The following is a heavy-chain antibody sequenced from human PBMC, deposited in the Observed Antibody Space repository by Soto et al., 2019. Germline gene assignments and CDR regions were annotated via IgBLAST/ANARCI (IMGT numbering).Heavy chain of an antibody. CDR1: GYTLTELS. Sequence: ASVKVSCKVSGYTLTELSMHWVRQAPGKGLEWMGGFDPEDGETIYAQKFQGRVIMTEDTSTDTAYMELSSLRSEDTAVYYCATGDRHQYYYGSGSYYFYCGMDVWGQGTTVTVSS. V-gene: IGHV1-24*01. CDR3: ATGDRHQYYYGSGSYYFYCGMDV. D-gene: IGHD3-10*01. J-gene: IGHJ6*02. CDR2: FDPEDGET.